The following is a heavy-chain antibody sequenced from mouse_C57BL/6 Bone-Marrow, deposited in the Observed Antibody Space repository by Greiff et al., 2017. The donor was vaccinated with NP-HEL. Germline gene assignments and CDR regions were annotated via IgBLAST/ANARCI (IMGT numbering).Heavy chain of an antibody. J-gene: IGHJ1*03. Sequence: QVQLQQSGPELVKPGAPVKISCKASGYAFSSSWMNWVKQRPGKGLEWIGRIYPGDGDTNYNGKFKGKATLTADKSSSTAYMQLSSLTSEDSAVYFCARWLLWYFDVWGTGTTVTVSS. CDR3: ARWLLWYFDV. D-gene: IGHD2-3*01. CDR1: GYAFSSSW. V-gene: IGHV1-82*01. CDR2: IYPGDGDT.